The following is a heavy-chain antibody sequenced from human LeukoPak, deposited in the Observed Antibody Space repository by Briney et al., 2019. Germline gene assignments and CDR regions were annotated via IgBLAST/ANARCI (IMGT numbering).Heavy chain of an antibody. Sequence: ASVNVSCKASGYTFTSYGISWVRQAPGQGLEWMGWISAYNGNTNYAQKLQGRVTMTTDTSTSTAYMELRSLRSDDTAVYYCARGMGHYGSGVPGDIWGQGTMVTVSS. CDR2: ISAYNGNT. CDR3: ARGMGHYGSGVPGDI. D-gene: IGHD3-10*01. V-gene: IGHV1-18*01. J-gene: IGHJ3*02. CDR1: GYTFTSYG.